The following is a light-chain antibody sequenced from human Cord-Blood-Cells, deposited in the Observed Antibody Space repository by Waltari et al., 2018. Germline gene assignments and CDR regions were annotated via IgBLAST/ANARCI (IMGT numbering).Light chain of an antibody. CDR3: QQYNNWPPMYT. J-gene: IGKJ2*01. Sequence: EIVMTQSPATLSVSPGERATLPCRASQSVSSNLAWYQQKPGQPPRLLINGASTRATGIPARFSGSGSGTEFTLTISSLQSEDFAVYYCQQYNNWPPMYTFGQGTKLEIK. CDR1: QSVSSN. CDR2: GAS. V-gene: IGKV3-15*01.